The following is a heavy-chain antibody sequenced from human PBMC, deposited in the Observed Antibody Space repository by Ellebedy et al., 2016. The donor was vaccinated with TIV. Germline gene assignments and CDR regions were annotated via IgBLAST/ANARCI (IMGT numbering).Heavy chain of an antibody. Sequence: GESLKISCAASGFTFSGYGMHWVRQTPGQGLEWLAVISYNGNSHFYADSVNGRITISRDNSKNTLYLQMNSLRAEDTAVYYCAKHLRPLWGGAMDSWGRGALVTVSS. CDR2: ISYNGNSH. D-gene: IGHD3-16*01. V-gene: IGHV3-30*18. CDR3: AKHLRPLWGGAMDS. CDR1: GFTFSGYG. J-gene: IGHJ4*02.